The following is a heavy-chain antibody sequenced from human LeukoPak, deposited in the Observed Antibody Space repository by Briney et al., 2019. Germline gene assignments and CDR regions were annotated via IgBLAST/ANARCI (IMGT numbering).Heavy chain of an antibody. CDR2: ISYDGSNK. CDR3: AKGPPVQKWLVSEPYFDY. CDR1: GFTFSSYG. J-gene: IGHJ4*02. Sequence: GGSLRLSCAASGFTFSSYGMHWVRQAPGKGLEWVAVISYDGSNKYYADSVKGRFTISRDNSKNTLYLQMNSLRAEDTAVYYCAKGPPVQKWLVSEPYFDYWGQGTLVTVSS. V-gene: IGHV3-30*18. D-gene: IGHD6-19*01.